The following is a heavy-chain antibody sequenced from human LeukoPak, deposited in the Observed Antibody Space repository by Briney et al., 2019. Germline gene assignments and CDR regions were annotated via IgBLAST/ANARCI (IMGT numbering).Heavy chain of an antibody. V-gene: IGHV3-21*01. D-gene: IGHD5-12*01. CDR1: GFTFSSYN. J-gene: IGHJ4*02. CDR2: ISSSSTYI. CDR3: ARGADILSGYEAHFDY. Sequence: GGSLRLSCAATGFTFSSYNMNWVRQTPGKGLEWVSSISSSSTYIYYADSLKGRFTISRDNAKNSLYLQMNSLRAEDTAVYYCARGADILSGYEAHFDYWGQGTLVTVSS.